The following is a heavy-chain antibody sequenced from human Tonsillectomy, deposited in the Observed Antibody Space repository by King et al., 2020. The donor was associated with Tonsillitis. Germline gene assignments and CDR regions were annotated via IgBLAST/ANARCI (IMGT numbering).Heavy chain of an antibody. CDR3: AVPYYDFWSGYFDY. D-gene: IGHD3-3*01. CDR1: GFTFSSYG. J-gene: IGHJ4*02. Sequence: VQLVESGGGVVQPGRSLRLSCAASGFTFSSYGMHWVRQAPGKGLEWVAVIWYDGSNKYYADSVKGRFTISRDNSKNTLYLQMNSLGAEDTAVYYCAVPYYDFWSGYFDYWGQGTLVTVSS. V-gene: IGHV3-33*01. CDR2: IWYDGSNK.